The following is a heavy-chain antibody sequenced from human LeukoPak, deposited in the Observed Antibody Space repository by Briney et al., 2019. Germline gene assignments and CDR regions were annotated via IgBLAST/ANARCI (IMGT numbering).Heavy chain of an antibody. CDR2: IKSKTDGGTT. CDR1: GFTFSNAW. Sequence: GGSLRLSCAASGFTFSNAWMNWVRQAPGKRLEWVGRIKSKTDGGTTDYAAPVKGRFTISRDDSKNTLYLQMNSLKTEDTAVYYCTTLTRYCSGGSCYPWSYWGQGTLVTVSS. CDR3: TTLTRYCSGGSCYPWSY. D-gene: IGHD2-15*01. J-gene: IGHJ4*02. V-gene: IGHV3-15*07.